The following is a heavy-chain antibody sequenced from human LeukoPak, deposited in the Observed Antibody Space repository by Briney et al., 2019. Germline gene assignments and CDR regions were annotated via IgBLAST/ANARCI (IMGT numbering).Heavy chain of an antibody. V-gene: IGHV3-23*01. CDR3: PIASD. J-gene: IGHJ4*02. CDR2: ISCSRGST. Sequence: GWAVPLSCPASGFTLISYAMSWVRQAPGKGLEWVSAISCSRGSTYYADSVKGRFTISRDNSKNTLYLQMNSLRAEDTAVYYCPIASDWGQGTLVTVSS. CDR1: GFTLISYA.